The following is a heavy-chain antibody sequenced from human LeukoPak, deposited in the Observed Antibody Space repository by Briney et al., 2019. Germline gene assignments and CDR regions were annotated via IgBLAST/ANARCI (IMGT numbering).Heavy chain of an antibody. CDR3: ARDLFDERGWLHPSSFDS. Sequence: GGSLRLSCAASGFTFSSYAMSWARQAPGKGLEWVSDISGSGASTYYADSVKGRFTISRDNSKNTLYLQMNSLRAEDTAVYYCARDLFDERGWLHPSSFDSWGQGTLVTVSS. CDR1: GFTFSSYA. V-gene: IGHV3-23*01. CDR2: ISGSGAST. D-gene: IGHD5-24*01. J-gene: IGHJ4*02.